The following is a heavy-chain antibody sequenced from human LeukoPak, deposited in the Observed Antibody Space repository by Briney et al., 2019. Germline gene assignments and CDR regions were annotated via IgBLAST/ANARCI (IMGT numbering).Heavy chain of an antibody. Sequence: ASVKVSCKASGYTFTGYYMHWVRQAPGQGLEWMGWISGGYINNTNYAQKVQGRVTMTTDASTSTTYMELRSLRSDDTAVYYCARWLSHKGDYWGQGTLVTVSS. CDR3: ARWLSHKGDY. V-gene: IGHV1-18*04. CDR1: GYTFTGYY. D-gene: IGHD5-12*01. CDR2: ISGGYINNT. J-gene: IGHJ4*02.